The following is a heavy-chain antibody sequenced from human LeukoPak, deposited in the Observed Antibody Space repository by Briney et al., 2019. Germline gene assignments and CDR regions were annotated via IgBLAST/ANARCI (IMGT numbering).Heavy chain of an antibody. CDR2: IYYSGST. Sequence: PSETLSLTCTVSGGSISSYYWSWIRQPPGRGLEWIGYIYYSGSTNYNPSLKSRVTISVDTSKNQFSLKLSSVTAADTAVYYCARHRIQLWSLGAFDIWGQGTMVTVSS. D-gene: IGHD5-18*01. J-gene: IGHJ3*02. CDR1: GGSISSYY. CDR3: ARHRIQLWSLGAFDI. V-gene: IGHV4-59*08.